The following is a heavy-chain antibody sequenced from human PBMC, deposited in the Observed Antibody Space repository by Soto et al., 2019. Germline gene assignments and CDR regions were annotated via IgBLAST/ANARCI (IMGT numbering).Heavy chain of an antibody. CDR2: INPSAVTT. Sequence: QVQLEQSGAEVKKPGASVKVSCKASGYTFSTFYVHWVRQAPGQGLEWMGVINPSAVTTSYAQKFQGRVTMTSDTSTSTGYRELSSLRSEDTAVYYCARDQVAYCGGDCYSVGDYWGQGTLVTVSS. CDR1: GYTFSTFY. D-gene: IGHD2-21*02. V-gene: IGHV1-46*01. CDR3: ARDQVAYCGGDCYSVGDY. J-gene: IGHJ4*02.